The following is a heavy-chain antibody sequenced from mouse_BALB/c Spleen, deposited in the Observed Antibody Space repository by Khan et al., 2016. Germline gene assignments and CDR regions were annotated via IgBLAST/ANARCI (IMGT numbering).Heavy chain of an antibody. Sequence: QVQLQQSGAELVRPGSSVKISCKASGYVFSNYWTNWVKQRSGQGLEWIGQISPGDGDTNYNGKFKGKARLTADKSSSTAYMQLSSLTSEDSAVYSCARVEYGNHDYWGQGTTLTVSS. J-gene: IGHJ2*01. D-gene: IGHD2-10*02. CDR2: ISPGDGDT. V-gene: IGHV1-80*01. CDR3: ARVEYGNHDY. CDR1: GYVFSNYW.